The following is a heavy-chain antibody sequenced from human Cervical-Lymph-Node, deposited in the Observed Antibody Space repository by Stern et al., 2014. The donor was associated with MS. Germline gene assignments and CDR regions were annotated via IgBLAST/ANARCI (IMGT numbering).Heavy chain of an antibody. Sequence: EVQLEESGGVVVQPGGSLRLSCAASGFTFDDYTMHWVRQAPGKGLEWVSLISWDGGSTYYADSVKGRFTISRDNSKNSLYLQMNSLRTEDTALYYCAKDSSSLGDYYGMDVWGQGTTVTVSS. V-gene: IGHV3-43*01. J-gene: IGHJ6*02. CDR3: AKDSSSLGDYYGMDV. CDR2: ISWDGGST. CDR1: GFTFDDYT. D-gene: IGHD6-6*01.